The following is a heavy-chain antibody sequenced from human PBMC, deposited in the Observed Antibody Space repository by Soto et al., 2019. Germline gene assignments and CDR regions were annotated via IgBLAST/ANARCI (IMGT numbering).Heavy chain of an antibody. CDR3: VKALAAVGENWFDS. CDR2: ISGTSVEE. D-gene: IGHD2-21*01. V-gene: IGHV3-23*01. J-gene: IGHJ5*01. Sequence: PGGSLRLSCTASGLTFSNYGMSWVRQAPGKGLEWVSYISGTSVEEHHADSVKGRFTISRDNSKNTLHLQMNSLRPDDTAIYYCVKALAAVGENWFDSWGQGSLVTVSS. CDR1: GLTFSNYG.